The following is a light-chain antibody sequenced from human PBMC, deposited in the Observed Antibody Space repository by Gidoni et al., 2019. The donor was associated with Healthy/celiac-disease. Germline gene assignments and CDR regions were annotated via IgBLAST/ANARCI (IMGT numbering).Light chain of an antibody. CDR2: LNSDGSH. V-gene: IGLV4-69*01. CDR1: SGHSSYA. CDR3: QTWGTGFAV. J-gene: IGLJ7*01. Sequence: VLTQSLSASASLRASVKLTCTLSSGHSSYAIAWHQQQPEKGPRYLMKLNSDGSHSKGDGIPDRFSGSSSGAERYLTISSLQSEDEADYYCQTWGTGFAVFGGGTQLTVL.